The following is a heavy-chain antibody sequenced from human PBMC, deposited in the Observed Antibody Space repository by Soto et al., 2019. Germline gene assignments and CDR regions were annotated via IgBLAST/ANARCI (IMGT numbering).Heavy chain of an antibody. CDR3: ARSREAGVHYGLDF. CDR1: GFIVSTYT. V-gene: IGHV3-48*02. J-gene: IGHJ6*02. Sequence: GGYLRLSCAGSGFIVSTYTMNWVNQAPGKGLEWLAYITGPPTTISYSDGVKGRFTISRDNAQRSLSLLLDRPSDDETGVYYCARSREAGVHYGLDFWGPGSKVTVS. CDR2: ITGPPTTI. D-gene: IGHD1-26*01.